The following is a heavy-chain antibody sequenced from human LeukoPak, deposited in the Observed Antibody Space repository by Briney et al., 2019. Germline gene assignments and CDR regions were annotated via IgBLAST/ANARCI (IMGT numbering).Heavy chain of an antibody. CDR1: GFTFSSYG. Sequence: GGSLRLSCAASGFTFSSYGMHWVRQAPGKGLEWVANIKQDGSEKYYVDSVKGRFTISRDNAENSLYLQMKSLRGEDTAVYYCARDIYDSSGYYYFTSYFDYWGQGTLVTVSS. V-gene: IGHV3-7*01. D-gene: IGHD3-22*01. CDR3: ARDIYDSSGYYYFTSYFDY. J-gene: IGHJ4*02. CDR2: IKQDGSEK.